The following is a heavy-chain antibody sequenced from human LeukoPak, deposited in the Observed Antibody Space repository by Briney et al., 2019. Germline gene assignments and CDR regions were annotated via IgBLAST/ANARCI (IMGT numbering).Heavy chain of an antibody. V-gene: IGHV3-15*01. CDR3: AAVDFDY. CDR2: IKSKTDGGTT. Sequence: GGSLRLSCVASGFTFSIAGMHWVRQAPGKGLEWVGRIKSKTDGGTTDYAAPVKDRFTISRDDSTNTLYLQMNSLKTEDTAVYYCAAVDFDYWGQGTLVTVSS. D-gene: IGHD4-23*01. CDR1: GFTFSIAG. J-gene: IGHJ4*02.